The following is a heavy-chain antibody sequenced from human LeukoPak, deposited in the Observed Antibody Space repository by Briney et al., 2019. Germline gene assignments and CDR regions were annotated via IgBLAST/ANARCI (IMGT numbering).Heavy chain of an antibody. CDR3: ATSNIAAAGSPFDY. D-gene: IGHD6-13*01. CDR2: FDPEDGET. Sequence: GASVKVSCKVSGYTFTELSMHWVRQAPGKGLEWMGGFDPEDGETIYAQKFQGRVTMTEDTSTDTAYMELSSLRSEDTAVYYCATSNIAAAGSPFDYWGQGTLVTVSS. V-gene: IGHV1-24*01. CDR1: GYTFTELS. J-gene: IGHJ4*02.